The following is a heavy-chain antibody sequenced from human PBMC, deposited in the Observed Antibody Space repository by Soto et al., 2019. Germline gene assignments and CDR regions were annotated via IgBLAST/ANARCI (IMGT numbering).Heavy chain of an antibody. J-gene: IGHJ4*02. CDR3: ARVSWGDKEFDY. V-gene: IGHV1-8*01. D-gene: IGHD1-26*01. CDR1: GYTFTSYD. Sequence: QVQLVQSGAEVKKPGASVKVSCKASGYTFTSYDINWVRQATGQGLEWMGWMNPSSGHTGYAQKFQGRVTMTRNTSISTGYMELSSLRSEDTAVYYCARVSWGDKEFDYWGQGTLVTVSS. CDR2: MNPSSGHT.